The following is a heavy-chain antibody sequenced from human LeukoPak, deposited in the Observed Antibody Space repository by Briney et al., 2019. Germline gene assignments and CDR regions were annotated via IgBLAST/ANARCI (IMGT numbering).Heavy chain of an antibody. D-gene: IGHD2/OR15-2a*01. J-gene: IGHJ4*02. CDR3: ARGSIRIYGGQVDY. V-gene: IGHV1/OR15-1*04. CDR1: GYIFTDYY. Sequence: ASVKVSCKASGYIFTDYYMHWVRQAPGQELGWMGRINPNSGGTNYAQKFQGRVTMTRDTSISTAYMELRSLRSDDTAVYYCARGSIRIYGGQVDYWGQGTLVTVSS. CDR2: INPNSGGT.